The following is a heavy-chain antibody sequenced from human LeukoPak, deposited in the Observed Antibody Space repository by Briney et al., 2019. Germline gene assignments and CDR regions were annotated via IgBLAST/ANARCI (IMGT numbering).Heavy chain of an antibody. CDR3: ARALRGVVVTTYYYGMDV. D-gene: IGHD2-21*02. V-gene: IGHV4-39*01. Sequence: SETLSLTCTVSGGPISSSSYYWGWIRQPPGKGLEWIGSIYYSGSTYYNPSLKSRVTISVDTSKNQFSLKLSSVTAADTAVYYCARALRGVVVTTYYYGMDVWGRGTTVTVSS. J-gene: IGHJ6*02. CDR1: GGPISSSSYY. CDR2: IYYSGST.